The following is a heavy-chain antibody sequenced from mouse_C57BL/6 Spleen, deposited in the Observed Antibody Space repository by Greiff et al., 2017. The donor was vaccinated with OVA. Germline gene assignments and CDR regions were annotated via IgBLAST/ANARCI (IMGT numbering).Heavy chain of an antibody. D-gene: IGHD3-2*02. J-gene: IGHJ3*01. CDR1: GYSITSGYY. V-gene: IGHV3-6*01. CDR3: ARGPADSSGLFAY. Sequence: VQLKESGPGLVKPSQSLSLTCSVTGYSITSGYYWNWIRQFPGNKLEWMGYISYDGSNNYNPSLKNRISITRDTSKNQFFLKLNSVTTEDTATYYCARGPADSSGLFAYWGQGTLVTVSA. CDR2: ISYDGSN.